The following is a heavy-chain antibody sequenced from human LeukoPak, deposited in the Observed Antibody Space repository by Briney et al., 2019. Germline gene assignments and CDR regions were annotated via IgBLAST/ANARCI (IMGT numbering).Heavy chain of an antibody. D-gene: IGHD3-10*01. Sequence: PSETLSLTCTVSGGSISSGDYYWSWIRQPPGKGLEWIGYIYYSGSTYYNPSLKSRVTISVDTSKNRFSLKLSSVTAADTAVYYCASSMVRGVIFDYWGQGTLVTVSS. V-gene: IGHV4-30-4*01. CDR2: IYYSGST. J-gene: IGHJ4*02. CDR3: ASSMVRGVIFDY. CDR1: GGSISSGDYY.